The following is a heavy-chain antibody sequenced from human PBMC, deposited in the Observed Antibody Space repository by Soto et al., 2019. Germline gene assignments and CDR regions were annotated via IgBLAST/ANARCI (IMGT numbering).Heavy chain of an antibody. CDR1: GFTFSSYA. J-gene: IGHJ1*01. V-gene: IGHV3-23*01. Sequence: GGSLRLSCAASGFTFSSYAMSWVRQAPGKGLEWVSAIGGSGGSTFYADSVKGRFTISRDNSKNTLYLHMNSLRAEDTAVYFCAKEASVTRLPYFQHWGQGTLVTVSS. CDR2: IGGSGGST. D-gene: IGHD5-12*01. CDR3: AKEASVTRLPYFQH.